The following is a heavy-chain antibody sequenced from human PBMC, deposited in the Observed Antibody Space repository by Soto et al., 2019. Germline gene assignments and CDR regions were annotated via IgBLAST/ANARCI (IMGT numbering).Heavy chain of an antibody. CDR3: ARGNRDPGYCSGGSCPQFDY. V-gene: IGHV4-31*03. D-gene: IGHD2-15*01. CDR1: GGSISSGGYY. J-gene: IGHJ4*02. CDR2: IYYSGST. Sequence: SETLSLTCTVSGGSISSGGYYWSWIRQHPGKGLEWIGYIYYSGSTYYNPSLKSRVTISVDTSKNQFSLKLSSVTAADTAVYYCARGNRDPGYCSGGSCPQFDYWGQGTLVTVSS.